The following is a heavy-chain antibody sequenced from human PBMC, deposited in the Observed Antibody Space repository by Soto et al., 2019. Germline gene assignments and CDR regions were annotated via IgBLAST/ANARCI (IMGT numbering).Heavy chain of an antibody. CDR1: GYIFTGYY. Sequence: ASVKVSCKASGYIFTGYYMHWVRQAPGQGLEWMGWINPNSGDTNCTQKFQGWVTMTRDTSISTVYMELSRLRSDDTAVYYCATSRISLVAAGEPEYYLDYWG. D-gene: IGHD6-13*01. J-gene: IGHJ4*01. CDR3: ATSRISLVAAGEPEYYLDY. CDR2: INPNSGDT. V-gene: IGHV1-2*04.